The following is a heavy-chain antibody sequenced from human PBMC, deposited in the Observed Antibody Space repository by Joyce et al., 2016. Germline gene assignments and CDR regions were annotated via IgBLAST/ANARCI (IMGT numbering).Heavy chain of an antibody. CDR2: VDSDGSGT. CDR3: GSVFEY. J-gene: IGHJ4*02. Sequence: EVQLVESGGGLLQPGGSLRLSCAASGFTFTNYWMHWVRQAPGKGLVWVARVDSDGSGTSYADPVKGLFTISRDNAKNMVYLQMNSLRIEDTAVYYCGSVFEYWGRGALVTVSS. V-gene: IGHV3-74*01. CDR1: GFTFTNYW.